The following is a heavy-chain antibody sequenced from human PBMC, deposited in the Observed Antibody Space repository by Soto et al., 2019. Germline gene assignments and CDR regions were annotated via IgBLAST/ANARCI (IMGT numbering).Heavy chain of an antibody. CDR3: AKDLRPDGRYDLDY. Sequence: EVQLLESGGGLAQAGGSLRLSCAASGFNFRIYAMNWVRQAPGKGLEWVSVMIGDGTSWDYADSVRGRFTISRDNSKNMLYLQMNSLRAEDTAVYYCAKDLRPDGRYDLDYWGQGTLVTLSS. J-gene: IGHJ4*02. V-gene: IGHV3-23*01. CDR1: GFNFRIYA. CDR2: MIGDGTSW. D-gene: IGHD1-26*01.